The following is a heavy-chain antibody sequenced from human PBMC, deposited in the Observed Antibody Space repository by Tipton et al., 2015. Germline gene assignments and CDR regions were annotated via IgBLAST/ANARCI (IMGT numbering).Heavy chain of an antibody. CDR2: IKHDGGEK. V-gene: IGHV3-7*03. D-gene: IGHD4-23*01. J-gene: IGHJ4*02. CDR3: AKDFYGGNSGIKLDY. Sequence: GFLRLSCAASGFAFRTSWMTWVRQAPGKGLEWVANIKHDGGEKYSVASVEGRFTISRDNAKNSLYLQMDSVRPEDTALYYCAKDFYGGNSGIKLDYWGQGTQVTVSS. CDR1: GFAFRTSW.